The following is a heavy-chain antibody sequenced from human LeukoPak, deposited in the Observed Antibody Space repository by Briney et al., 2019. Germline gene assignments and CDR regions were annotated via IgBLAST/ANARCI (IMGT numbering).Heavy chain of an antibody. CDR1: GFTFSSYG. V-gene: IGHV3-23*01. Sequence: PGGSLRLSCAASGFTFSSYGMSWVRQAPGKGLEWVSAISGSGGSTYYADSVKGRFTISRDNSKNTLYLQMNSLRAEDTAVYYCAKGPALWFGELSYYYYYYMDVWGKGTTVTISS. D-gene: IGHD3-10*01. CDR2: ISGSGGST. CDR3: AKGPALWFGELSYYYYYYMDV. J-gene: IGHJ6*03.